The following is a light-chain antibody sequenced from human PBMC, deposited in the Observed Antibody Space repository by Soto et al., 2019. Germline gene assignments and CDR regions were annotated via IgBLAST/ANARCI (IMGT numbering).Light chain of an antibody. J-gene: IGLJ2*01. Sequence: QSVLTQPPSVSGAPGQRVTISCTGSSSNIGAGYDVHWYQQLPGTAPKLLIYGNSNRPSGVPDRFSGSKSGTSASLAITGLQAEXXAXXYCQSYDSXLSGYVFGGGTKLTVL. V-gene: IGLV1-40*01. CDR3: QSYDSXLSGYV. CDR1: SSNIGAGYD. CDR2: GNS.